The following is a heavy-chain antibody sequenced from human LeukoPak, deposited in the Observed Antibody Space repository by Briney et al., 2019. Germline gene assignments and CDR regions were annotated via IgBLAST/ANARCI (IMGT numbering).Heavy chain of an antibody. CDR1: GFTFSSYW. Sequence: PGGSLRLSCAASGFTFSSYWMHWVRQAPGKGLVWVSRIKTDGSSTSYADSVKGRFTISRDNAKNTLYLQMNSLRTEDTAVYYCASSRDGYLDYSGQGTLVTVSS. D-gene: IGHD5-24*01. V-gene: IGHV3-74*01. J-gene: IGHJ4*02. CDR2: IKTDGSST. CDR3: ASSRDGYLDY.